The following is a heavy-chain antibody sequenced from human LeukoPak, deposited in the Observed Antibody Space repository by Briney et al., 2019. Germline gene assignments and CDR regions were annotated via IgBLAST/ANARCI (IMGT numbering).Heavy chain of an antibody. CDR1: GYTLTELS. J-gene: IGHJ4*02. Sequence: ASVKVSCKVSGYTLTELSMHWVRQAPGKGLEWMGGFDPEDGETIYAQKFQGRVTMTEDTSTDTAYMELSSLRSEDTAVYYCAGTVDIVAPGEAEPYDYWGQGTLVTVSS. V-gene: IGHV1-24*01. D-gene: IGHD5-12*01. CDR2: FDPEDGET. CDR3: AGTVDIVAPGEAEPYDY.